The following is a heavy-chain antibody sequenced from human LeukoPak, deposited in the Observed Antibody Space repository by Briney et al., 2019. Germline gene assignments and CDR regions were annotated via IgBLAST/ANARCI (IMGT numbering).Heavy chain of an antibody. Sequence: SETLSLTCSVSGGSISSSTYYWGWIRQPPGKGLEWIGSIYYSGSTYYNPSLKSRVTISVDTSKNQFSLKLSSVTAADTAVYYCASSGVNYDILTGSINGFDYWGQGTLVTVSS. CDR1: GGSISSSTYY. J-gene: IGHJ4*02. V-gene: IGHV4-39*01. D-gene: IGHD3-9*01. CDR2: IYYSGST. CDR3: ASSGVNYDILTGSINGFDY.